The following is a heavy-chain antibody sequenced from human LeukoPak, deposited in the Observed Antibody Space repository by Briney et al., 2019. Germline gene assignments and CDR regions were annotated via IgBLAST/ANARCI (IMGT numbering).Heavy chain of an antibody. CDR2: INHSGST. D-gene: IGHD5-18*01. Sequence: SETLSLTCAVYGGSFSGYYWSWIRQPPGKGLEWIGEINHSGSTKHNPSLKSRVTISVDTSKNQISLKLSSVTAADTSVYYCARGKIQLWFYWGQGTLVTVSS. V-gene: IGHV4-34*01. CDR3: ARGKIQLWFY. CDR1: GGSFSGYY. J-gene: IGHJ4*02.